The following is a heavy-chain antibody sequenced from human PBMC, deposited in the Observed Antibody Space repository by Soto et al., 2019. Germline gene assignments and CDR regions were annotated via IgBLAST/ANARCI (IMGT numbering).Heavy chain of an antibody. V-gene: IGHV1-18*01. CDR3: ASGSGSYYNPYYGMDV. CDR2: ISAYNGNT. CDR1: GYTFTSYG. J-gene: IGHJ6*02. Sequence: ASVKVSCKASGYTFTSYGSSWVRQAPGQGLEWMGWISAYNGNTNYAQKFQGRVTMTRNTSISTAYMELSSLRSEDTAVYYCASGSGSYYNPYYGMDVWGQGTTVTVSS. D-gene: IGHD3-10*01.